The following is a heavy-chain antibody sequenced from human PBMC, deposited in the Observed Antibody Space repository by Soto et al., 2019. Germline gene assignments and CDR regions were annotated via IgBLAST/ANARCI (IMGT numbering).Heavy chain of an antibody. CDR1: GFLFTAYA. D-gene: IGHD4-4*01. Sequence: EVQLLESGGGLVQPGGSLRLSCAASGFLFTAYAMTWVRQAPGKGLEWVSAIGGSGGNTYYAASVKGRFTSSRDNTKDTVDLEMNRLRVDDTAVYFCARVASDYINSADHWGQGILVTVSS. CDR3: ARVASDYINSADH. V-gene: IGHV3-23*01. J-gene: IGHJ4*02. CDR2: IGGSGGNT.